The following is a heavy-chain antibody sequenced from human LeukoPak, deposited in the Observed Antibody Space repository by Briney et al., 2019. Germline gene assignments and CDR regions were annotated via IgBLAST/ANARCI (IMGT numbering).Heavy chain of an antibody. D-gene: IGHD3-22*01. Sequence: ASVKVSCKASGYTFTGYYMHWVRQAPGQGLEWMGWINPNSGGTNYAQKFQGRVTMTRDTSISTAYMELSRLRSDDTAVYYCARDPYDSSGYYGEAFDIWGQGTMVTVSS. V-gene: IGHV1-2*02. CDR1: GYTFTGYY. CDR3: ARDPYDSSGYYGEAFDI. J-gene: IGHJ3*02. CDR2: INPNSGGT.